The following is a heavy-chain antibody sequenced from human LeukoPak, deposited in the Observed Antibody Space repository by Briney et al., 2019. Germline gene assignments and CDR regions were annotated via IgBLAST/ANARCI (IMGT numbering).Heavy chain of an antibody. V-gene: IGHV1-18*04. CDR1: GHTFTNYH. Sequence: ASVKVSCKASGHTFTNYHISWVRQAPGQGLEWMGWISAYNDNTNYAQKVQGRVTMTTDTSTSTAYMELRSLRSDDTAVYYCARKYSGYDSNWFDPWGQGTLVTVSS. D-gene: IGHD5-12*01. CDR3: ARKYSGYDSNWFDP. CDR2: ISAYNDNT. J-gene: IGHJ5*02.